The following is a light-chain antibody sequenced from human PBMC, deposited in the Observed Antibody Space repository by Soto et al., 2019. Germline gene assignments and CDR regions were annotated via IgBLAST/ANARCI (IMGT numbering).Light chain of an antibody. CDR3: QQYNNWPPT. V-gene: IGKV3-15*01. CDR1: QSVSSN. Sequence: EIVMTQSPATLSVSPGERATLSCRASQSVSSNLAWYQQKPGQAPRLLIYGASTRATGIPARFSGSGSGTEFTLTISSLQSEDFAVYCCQQYNNWPPTFGQGTRL. CDR2: GAS. J-gene: IGKJ5*01.